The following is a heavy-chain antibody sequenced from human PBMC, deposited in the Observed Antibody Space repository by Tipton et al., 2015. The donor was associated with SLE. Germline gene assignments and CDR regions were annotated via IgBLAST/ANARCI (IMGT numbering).Heavy chain of an antibody. V-gene: IGHV3-30*02. CDR2: IRHDGSNK. Sequence: SLRLSCAASGFTFSSYGMHWVRQAPGKGLEWVAFIRHDGSNKEYADSVKGRFTISRDNSKNTLYLQMNSLRAEDTAVYYCAKDPVYGVWGQGTTVTVS. CDR1: GFTFSSYG. D-gene: IGHD3-16*01. J-gene: IGHJ6*02. CDR3: AKDPVYGV.